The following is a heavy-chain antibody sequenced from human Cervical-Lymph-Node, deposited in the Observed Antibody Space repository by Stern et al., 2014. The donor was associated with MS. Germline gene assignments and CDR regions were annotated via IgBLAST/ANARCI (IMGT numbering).Heavy chain of an antibody. Sequence: EVQLVESGGGLVQPGGSLRLSCAASGFTFSSYAMSWVRQAPGKGLEWVSAISGSGGSTYYADSVKGRFTISRDNSKNTLYLQMNSLRAEDTAVYYCAKGGFAMYCSSTSCYLFDYWGQGTLVTVSS. V-gene: IGHV3-23*04. CDR3: AKGGFAMYCSSTSCYLFDY. CDR2: ISGSGGST. J-gene: IGHJ4*02. D-gene: IGHD2-2*01. CDR1: GFTFSSYA.